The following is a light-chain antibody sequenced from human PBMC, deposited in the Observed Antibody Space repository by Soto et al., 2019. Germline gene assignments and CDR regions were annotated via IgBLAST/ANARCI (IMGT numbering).Light chain of an antibody. CDR1: SSDVGGYNY. Sequence: QSALTQPASVSWSPGQSTTISCTGTSSDVGGYNYVSWYQQHPGTSPKLMIYEVSNRPSGVSNRFSGAKSGNTASLIISGLQAEDEGDYYCSSYSPRSTWVFGGGTKVTGL. J-gene: IGLJ3*02. CDR3: SSYSPRSTWV. CDR2: EVS. V-gene: IGLV2-14*01.